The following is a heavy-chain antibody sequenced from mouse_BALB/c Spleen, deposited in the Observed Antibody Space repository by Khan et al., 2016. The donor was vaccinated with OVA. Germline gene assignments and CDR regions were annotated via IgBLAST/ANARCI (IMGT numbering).Heavy chain of an antibody. CDR1: GYTFTDYY. J-gene: IGHJ3*01. CDR3: ARRNYFGYTFAY. Sequence: QVQLKPSGAELARPGASVKLSCKASGYTFTDYYINWVKQRTGQGLEWIGEISPGSGDTYYNEKFKGKATLTADKSSSTVYMQLSSLTAEASAVYFCARRNYFGYTFAYWGQGTLVTVSA. V-gene: IGHV1-77*01. CDR2: ISPGSGDT. D-gene: IGHD1-2*01.